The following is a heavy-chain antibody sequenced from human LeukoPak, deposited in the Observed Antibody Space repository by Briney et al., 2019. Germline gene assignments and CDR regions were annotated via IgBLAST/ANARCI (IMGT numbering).Heavy chain of an antibody. CDR1: GFTFSSYS. V-gene: IGHV3-48*04. Sequence: PGGSLRLSCAASGFTFSSYSMNWVRQAPGKGLEGVSYISSTDSTIYYADSVKGRFTISRDNAKNSLYLQMNSLRGEDTAVYYCARDPARPVPAAMVDYWGQGTLVTVSS. CDR2: ISSTDSTI. CDR3: ARDPARPVPAAMVDY. J-gene: IGHJ4*02. D-gene: IGHD2-2*01.